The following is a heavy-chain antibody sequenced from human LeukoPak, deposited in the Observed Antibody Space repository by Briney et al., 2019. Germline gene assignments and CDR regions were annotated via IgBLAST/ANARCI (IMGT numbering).Heavy chain of an antibody. CDR3: AKLTGYCSSTSCPNDAFDI. Sequence: GGSLRLSCAASGFTFSSYGMHWVRQAPGKGLEWVAVISYDGSNKYYADSVKGRFTISRDNSKNTLYLQMNSLRAEDTAVYYCAKLTGYCSSTSCPNDAFDIWGQGTMVTVSS. J-gene: IGHJ3*02. CDR2: ISYDGSNK. CDR1: GFTFSSYG. D-gene: IGHD2-2*01. V-gene: IGHV3-30*18.